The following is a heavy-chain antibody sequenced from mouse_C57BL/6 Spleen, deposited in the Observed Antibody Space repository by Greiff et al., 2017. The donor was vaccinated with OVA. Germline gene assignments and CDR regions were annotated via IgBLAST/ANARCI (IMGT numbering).Heavy chain of an antibody. CDR2: IDPETGGT. CDR1: GYTFTDYE. Sequence: QVQLQQSGAELVRPGASVTLSCKASGYTFTDYEMHWVKQTPVHGLEWIGAIDPETGGTAYNQKFKGKAILTADKSSSTAYMELRSLTSEDSAVYYCTGQLRLPSCFAYWGQGTLVTVSA. V-gene: IGHV1-15*01. D-gene: IGHD3-2*02. J-gene: IGHJ3*01. CDR3: TGQLRLPSCFAY.